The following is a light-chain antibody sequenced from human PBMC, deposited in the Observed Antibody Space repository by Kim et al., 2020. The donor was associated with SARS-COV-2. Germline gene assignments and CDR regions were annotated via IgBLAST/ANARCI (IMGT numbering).Light chain of an antibody. Sequence: VHQGERPPLPSWASQTVDRMLDWYKRKPVHTPRVLTYGASTRATGTPGRCSVSGCGTEFTFTTSRLQSEDFADYYCQHYTDRRPTFGRGTTVDIK. V-gene: IGKV3-15*01. CDR2: GAS. CDR3: QHYTDRRPT. J-gene: IGKJ1*01. CDR1: QTVDRM.